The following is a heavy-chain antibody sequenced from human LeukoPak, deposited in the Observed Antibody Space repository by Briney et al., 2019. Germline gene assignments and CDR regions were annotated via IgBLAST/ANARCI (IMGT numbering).Heavy chain of an antibody. CDR2: ISYDGSNK. CDR1: GFTFSSYA. V-gene: IGHV3-30-3*01. J-gene: IGHJ3*02. D-gene: IGHD3-3*01. CDR3: ARDRGGYYDFWSGYYTGTKDAFDI. Sequence: PGGSLRLSCAASGFTFSSYAMLWVRQAPGKGLEWVAVISYDGSNKYYADSVKGRFTISRDNAKNSLYLQMNSLRAEDTAVYYCARDRGGYYDFWSGYYTGTKDAFDIWGQGTMVTVSS.